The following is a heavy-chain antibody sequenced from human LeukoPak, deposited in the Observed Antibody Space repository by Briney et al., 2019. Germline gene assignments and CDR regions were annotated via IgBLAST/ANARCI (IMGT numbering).Heavy chain of an antibody. D-gene: IGHD3-16*01. V-gene: IGHV4-31*03. J-gene: IGHJ3*02. CDR1: GVSISSGGYY. CDR3: ARVFDYCDAFDI. CDR2: IYYSGST. Sequence: SQTLSLTCTVSGVSISSGGYYWSWIRQHPGKGLEWIGYIYYSGSTYYNPSLKSRVTISVDTSKNQFSLKLSSVTAADTAVYYCARVFDYCDAFDIWGQGTMVTVSS.